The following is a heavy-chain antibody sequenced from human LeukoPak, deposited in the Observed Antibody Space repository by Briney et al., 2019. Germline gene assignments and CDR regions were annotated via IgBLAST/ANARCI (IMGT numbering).Heavy chain of an antibody. CDR2: ISGSGGST. Sequence: PGGSLRLSCAASGFTFSSYAMSWVRQAPGKGLEWVSAISGSGGSTYYADSVKGRFTISRDNSKNTLYLQMNSLRAEDTAVYYCAKEPLVATFDLAIAKRTHWGQGTLVTVSS. CDR3: AKEPLVATFDLAIAKRTH. J-gene: IGHJ4*02. CDR1: GFTFSSYA. D-gene: IGHD5-12*01. V-gene: IGHV3-23*01.